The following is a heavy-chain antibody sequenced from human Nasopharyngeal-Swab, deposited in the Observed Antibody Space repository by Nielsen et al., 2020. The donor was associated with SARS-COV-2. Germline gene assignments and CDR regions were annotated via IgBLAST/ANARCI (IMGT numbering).Heavy chain of an antibody. CDR3: AKARYSGSYPPPFFDY. Sequence: GGSLRLSCAASGFTFSSYGMHWVRQAPGKGLEWVAVISYDGSNKYYADSVKGRFTISRDNSKNTLYLQMSSLRAEDTAVYYCAKARYSGSYPPPFFDYWGQGTLVTVSS. J-gene: IGHJ4*02. CDR1: GFTFSSYG. V-gene: IGHV3-30*18. CDR2: ISYDGSNK. D-gene: IGHD1-26*01.